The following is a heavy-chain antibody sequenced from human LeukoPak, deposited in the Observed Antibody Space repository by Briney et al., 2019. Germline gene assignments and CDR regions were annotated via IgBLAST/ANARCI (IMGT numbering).Heavy chain of an antibody. J-gene: IGHJ4*02. CDR3: TGYDLFDY. CDR1: GGSFSGYY. Sequence: SETLSLTCAVYGGSFSGYYWSWIRQPPGKGLEWIGSIYYSGSTYYNPSLKSRVTISVDTSKNQFSLKLSSVTAADTAVYYCTGYDLFDYWGQGTLVTVSS. V-gene: IGHV4-34*01. CDR2: IYYSGST. D-gene: IGHD5-12*01.